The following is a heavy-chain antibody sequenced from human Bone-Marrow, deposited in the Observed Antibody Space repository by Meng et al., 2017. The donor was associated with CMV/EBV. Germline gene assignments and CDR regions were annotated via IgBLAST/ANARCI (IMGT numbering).Heavy chain of an antibody. CDR3: ARGRLAKYGMDV. CDR1: GGSFSGYY. J-gene: IGHJ6*02. Sequence: CAVYGGSFSGYYWSWIRQPPGKGLEWIGDINHSGSTNYNPSLKSRVTISVDTSKNQFSLKLSSVTAADTAVYYCARGRLAKYGMDVWGQGTTVTVSS. CDR2: INHSGST. D-gene: IGHD2-21*01. V-gene: IGHV4-34*01.